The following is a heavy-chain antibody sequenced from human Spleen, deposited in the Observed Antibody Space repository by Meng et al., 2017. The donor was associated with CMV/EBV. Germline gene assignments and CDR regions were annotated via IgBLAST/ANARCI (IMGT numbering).Heavy chain of an antibody. J-gene: IGHJ4*02. V-gene: IGHV4-34*01. CDR3: ARGGAARAGGYFDY. CDR2: INHSGST. D-gene: IGHD6-6*01. CDR1: GGSFSGYY. Sequence: SETLSLTCAVYGGSFSGYYWSWIRQPPGKGLEWIGEINHSGSTNYNPSIKSRVTISVDTSKNQFSLKLSSVTAADTAVYYCARGGAARAGGYFDYWGQGTLVTVSS.